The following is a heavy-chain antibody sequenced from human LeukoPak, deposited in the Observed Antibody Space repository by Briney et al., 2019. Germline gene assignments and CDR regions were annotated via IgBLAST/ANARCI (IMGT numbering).Heavy chain of an antibody. CDR2: INPDSGGT. V-gene: IGHV1-2*02. D-gene: IGHD3-3*01. Sequence: ASVKVSCKASGYTFTGYYMHWVRQAPGQGLEWMGWINPDSGGTNYAQKLQGRVTMTRDTSISTAYMELSRLRSDDTAVYYCARGHRITIFGGPLGYFQHWGQGTLVTVSS. CDR1: GYTFTGYY. CDR3: ARGHRITIFGGPLGYFQH. J-gene: IGHJ1*01.